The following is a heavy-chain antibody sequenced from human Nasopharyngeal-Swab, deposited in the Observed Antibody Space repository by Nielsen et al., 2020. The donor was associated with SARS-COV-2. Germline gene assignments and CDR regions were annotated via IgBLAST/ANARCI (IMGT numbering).Heavy chain of an antibody. D-gene: IGHD6-13*01. CDR3: AREPDSSSWSTNWFDP. J-gene: IGHJ5*02. V-gene: IGHV3-33*01. CDR1: GFTFSSYG. Sequence: GESLKISCAASGFTFSSYGMHWVRQAPGMGLEWVAVIWYDGSNKYYADSVKGRFTISRDNSKNTLYLQMNSLRAEDTAVYYCAREPDSSSWSTNWFDPWGQGTLVTVSS. CDR2: IWYDGSNK.